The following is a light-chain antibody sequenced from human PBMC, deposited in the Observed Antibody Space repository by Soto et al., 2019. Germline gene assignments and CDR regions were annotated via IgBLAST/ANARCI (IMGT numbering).Light chain of an antibody. Sequence: QSVLTQPPSASGSPGQSVAISCTGTSSDVGGYNYVSWYQQHPGKAPKLMIYEVNKRPSGVPDRFSGSKSGNTASLTVSGLQADDEADYYCSSYAGSSNVFGTGTKSTVL. J-gene: IGLJ1*01. V-gene: IGLV2-8*01. CDR3: SSYAGSSNV. CDR2: EVN. CDR1: SSDVGGYNY.